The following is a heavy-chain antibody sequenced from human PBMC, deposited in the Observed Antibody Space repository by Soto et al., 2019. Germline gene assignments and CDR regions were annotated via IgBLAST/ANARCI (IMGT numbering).Heavy chain of an antibody. CDR2: ISYDGSNK. D-gene: IGHD2-15*01. Sequence: QVQLVESGGGVVQPGRSLRLSCAASGFTFSSYGMHWVRQAPGKGLEWVAVISYDGSNKYYADSVKGRLTISRDNSKNTLYLQMNSLSAEDTAVYYCAKEGGYCSGGSCHIDYWGQGTLVTVSS. CDR3: AKEGGYCSGGSCHIDY. J-gene: IGHJ4*02. V-gene: IGHV3-30*18. CDR1: GFTFSSYG.